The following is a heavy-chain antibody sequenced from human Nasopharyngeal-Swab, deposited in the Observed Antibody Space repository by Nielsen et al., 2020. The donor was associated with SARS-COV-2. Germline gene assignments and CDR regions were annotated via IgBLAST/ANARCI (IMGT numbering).Heavy chain of an antibody. J-gene: IGHJ6*02. CDR3: ATGFAAAGSYYGMDV. CDR2: INPTGGST. D-gene: IGHD6-13*01. Sequence: ASVKVSCKASGETFTRYFMHLVRQAPGQGLEWLGFINPTGGSTNYAPKFQGRITMTRDTSTSTVYMQLSSLRSEDTAVYYCATGFAAAGSYYGMDVWGQGTTVTVSS. CDR1: GETFTRYF. V-gene: IGHV1-46*01.